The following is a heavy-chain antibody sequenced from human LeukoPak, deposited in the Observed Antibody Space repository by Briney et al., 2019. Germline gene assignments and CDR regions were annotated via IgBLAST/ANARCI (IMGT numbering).Heavy chain of an antibody. V-gene: IGHV4-59*01. Sequence: SETLSLTCTVSGGSISSYYWSWIRQVPGKGLEWIGYIYHTGNTNCNPSLKSRVTISIDTAKNQFSLKLRSVTAADTAIFYCASYFFDQSKALDIWGRGTMVTVSA. CDR1: GGSISSYY. J-gene: IGHJ3*02. D-gene: IGHD3-9*01. CDR2: IYHTGNT. CDR3: ASYFFDQSKALDI.